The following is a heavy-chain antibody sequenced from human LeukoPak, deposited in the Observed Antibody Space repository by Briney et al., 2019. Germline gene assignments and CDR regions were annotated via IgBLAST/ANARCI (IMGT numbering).Heavy chain of an antibody. Sequence: GGSLRLSCAASGFTFSSYGMHWVRQAPGKGLEWVAFIRYDGSNKYYADSVKGRSTISRDNSKNTLYLQMNSLRAEDTAVYYCAKGRYSNVRLDYWGQGTLVTASS. CDR2: IRYDGSNK. CDR1: GFTFSSYG. V-gene: IGHV3-30*02. CDR3: AKGRYSNVRLDY. J-gene: IGHJ4*02. D-gene: IGHD4-11*01.